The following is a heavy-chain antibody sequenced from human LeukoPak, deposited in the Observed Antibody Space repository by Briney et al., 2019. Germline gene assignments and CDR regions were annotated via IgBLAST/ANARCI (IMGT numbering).Heavy chain of an antibody. CDR1: GYTFADYY. Sequence: ASVKVSCKTSGYTFADYYLHWVRQAPGQGLEWMGSIDPDSGGTNYAQKFQGRVTMTRDTSISTAYMELSRLRSDDTAVYYCARVGEDFWSGYAGDWGQGTLVTVSS. CDR2: IDPDSGGT. CDR3: ARVGEDFWSGYAGD. V-gene: IGHV1-2*02. J-gene: IGHJ4*02. D-gene: IGHD3-3*01.